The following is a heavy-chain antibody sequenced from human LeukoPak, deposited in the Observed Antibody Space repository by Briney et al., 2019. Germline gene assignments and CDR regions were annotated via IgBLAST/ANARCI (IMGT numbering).Heavy chain of an antibody. CDR3: ARSIVVVPAAIPALGVG. D-gene: IGHD2-2*02. V-gene: IGHV1-18*01. CDR2: ISAYNGNT. J-gene: IGHJ4*02. Sequence: ASVKVSCKASGYTFTSYGISWVRQAPGQGLEWMGWISAYNGNTNYAQKLQGRVTMTTDTSTSTAYMELRSLRSDDTAVYYCARSIVVVPAAIPALGVGWGQGTLVTVSS. CDR1: GYTFTSYG.